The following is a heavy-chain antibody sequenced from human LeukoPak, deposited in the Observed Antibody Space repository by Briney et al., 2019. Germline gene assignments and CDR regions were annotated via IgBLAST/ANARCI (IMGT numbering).Heavy chain of an antibody. J-gene: IGHJ4*02. CDR2: IYTSGST. D-gene: IGHD5-18*01. CDR1: GGSISSGSYY. CDR3: ARAGPRGETAMVLTY. V-gene: IGHV4-61*02. Sequence: SQTLSLTCTVSGGSISSGSYYWSWIRQPAGKGLEWIGRIYTSGSTNYNPSLKSRVTISVDTSKNQFSLKLSSVTAADTAVYYCARAGPRGETAMVLTYWGQGTLVTVSS.